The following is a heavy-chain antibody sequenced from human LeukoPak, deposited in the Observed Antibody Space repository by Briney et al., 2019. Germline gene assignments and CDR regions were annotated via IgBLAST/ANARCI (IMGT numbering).Heavy chain of an antibody. CDR3: AKAGSSGYYYFDY. V-gene: IGHV3-23*01. CDR2: IGEEKSGSWT. D-gene: IGHD3-22*01. Sequence: PGGSLKLSCAASGFTLSNYPMGWVRQAPVKGLEWLSAIGEEKSGSWTKSADSVKGRFTISRDNSKSTLYLQMNSLRADDTAVYYCAKAGSSGYYYFDYWGQGTLVTVSS. J-gene: IGHJ4*02. CDR1: GFTLSNYP.